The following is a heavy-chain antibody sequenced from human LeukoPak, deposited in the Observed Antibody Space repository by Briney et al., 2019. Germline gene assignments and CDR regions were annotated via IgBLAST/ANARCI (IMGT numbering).Heavy chain of an antibody. J-gene: IGHJ5*02. CDR2: ISYDGSNK. V-gene: IGHV3-30-3*02. D-gene: IGHD3-3*01. CDR3: AKEYYDFWSGYYTPNWFDP. Sequence: GGSLRLSCTASGFTFGDYAMTWVRQAPGKGLEWVAVISYDGSNKYYADSVKGRFTISRDNSKNTLYLQMNSLRAEDTAVYYCAKEYYDFWSGYYTPNWFDPWGQGTLVTVSS. CDR1: GFTFGDYA.